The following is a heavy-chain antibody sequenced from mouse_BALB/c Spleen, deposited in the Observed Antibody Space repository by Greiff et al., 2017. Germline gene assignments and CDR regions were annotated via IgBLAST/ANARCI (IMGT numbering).Heavy chain of an antibody. V-gene: IGHV14-1*02. CDR2: FDPENGNT. Sequence: EVQLQQSGAELVRPGALVKLSCKASGFNIKDYYMHWVKQRPEQGLEWIGWFDPENGNTIYDPKFQGKASITADTSSNTAYLQLSSLTSEDTAVYYCARSNYGNYVAYWGQGTLVTVSA. CDR3: ARSNYGNYVAY. D-gene: IGHD2-1*01. J-gene: IGHJ3*01. CDR1: GFNIKDYY.